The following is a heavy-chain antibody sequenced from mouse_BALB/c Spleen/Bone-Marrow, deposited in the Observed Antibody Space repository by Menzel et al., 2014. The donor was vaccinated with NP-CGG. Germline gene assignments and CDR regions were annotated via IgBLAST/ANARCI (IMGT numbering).Heavy chain of an antibody. CDR1: GFTFSSYT. Sequence: EVHLVESGGGLVKPGGSLKLSCAASGFTFSSYTMSWVRQTPEKRLEWVATISSGGSYTYYPDSVKGRFTISRDNAKNTLYLQMSSPKSEDTAMYYCTRDGKGNYDYAMDYWGQGTSVTVSS. CDR2: ISSGGSYT. D-gene: IGHD2-1*01. CDR3: TRDGKGNYDYAMDY. V-gene: IGHV5-6-4*01. J-gene: IGHJ4*01.